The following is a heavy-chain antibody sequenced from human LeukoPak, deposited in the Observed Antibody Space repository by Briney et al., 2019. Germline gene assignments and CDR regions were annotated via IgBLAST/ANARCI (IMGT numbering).Heavy chain of an antibody. CDR1: GGSISSSSYY. D-gene: IGHD6-19*01. Sequence: SETLSLTCTVSGGSISSSSYYWGWIRQPPGKGLEWIGSIYYSGSTYYNPSLKSRVTISVDTSKNQFSLKLSSVTAADTAVYYCARGIRGYSSGWYWGSAFDIWGQGTMVTVSS. CDR2: IYYSGST. J-gene: IGHJ3*02. CDR3: ARGIRGYSSGWYWGSAFDI. V-gene: IGHV4-39*07.